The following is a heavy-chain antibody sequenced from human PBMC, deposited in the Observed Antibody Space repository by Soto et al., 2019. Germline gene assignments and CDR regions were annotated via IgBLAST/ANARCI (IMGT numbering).Heavy chain of an antibody. D-gene: IGHD4-17*01. V-gene: IGHV1-3*01. CDR1: GYTFTSYA. Sequence: ASVKVSCKASGYTFTSYAMHWVRQAPGQRLERMGWINAGNGNTKYSQKFQCRVTMTRDTSASTAYIELSSLRSEDTAVYYCASNYGDYGHYYYMDVWGKGTTVTVSS. CDR3: ASNYGDYGHYYYMDV. CDR2: INAGNGNT. J-gene: IGHJ6*03.